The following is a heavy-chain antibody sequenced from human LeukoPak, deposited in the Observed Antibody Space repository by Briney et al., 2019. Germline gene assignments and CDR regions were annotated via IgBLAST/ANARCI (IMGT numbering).Heavy chain of an antibody. J-gene: IGHJ5*02. D-gene: IGHD3-10*01. CDR1: GGSISSSY. V-gene: IGHV4-59*01. CDR3: ARDLSFYYGSESFNWFDP. Sequence: SETLSLTCTVSGGSISSSYWSWIRQSPGRGLEWIGYIYYNGNTNYNPSLKSRVTMSIHTSKNQFSLKLSSVTAADTAVYYCARDLSFYYGSESFNWFDPWGQGTLVTVS. CDR2: IYYNGNT.